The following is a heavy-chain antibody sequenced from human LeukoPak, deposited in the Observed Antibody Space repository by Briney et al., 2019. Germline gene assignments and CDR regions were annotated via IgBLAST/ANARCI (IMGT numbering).Heavy chain of an antibody. CDR1: GFTFSSYA. J-gene: IGHJ5*02. CDR2: ISYDGSNK. Sequence: GGSLRLSCAASGFTFSSYAMHWVRQAPGKRLEWVAVISYDGSNKYYADSVKGRFTISRDNSKNTLYLQMNSLRAEDTAVYYCARLIAAAGIDGDWFDPWGQGTLVTVSS. V-gene: IGHV3-30-3*01. CDR3: ARLIAAAGIDGDWFDP. D-gene: IGHD6-13*01.